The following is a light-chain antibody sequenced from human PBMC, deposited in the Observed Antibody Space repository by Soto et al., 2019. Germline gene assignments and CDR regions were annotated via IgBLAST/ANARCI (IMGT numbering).Light chain of an antibody. CDR1: QSVSSNY. V-gene: IGKV3-11*01. CDR2: DAS. J-gene: IGKJ5*01. Sequence: EIVLTQSPGTLSLSPGERATLSCMASQSVSSNYFAWYQQKPGQAPRLLIYDASNRATGIPARFSGSGSGTDFTLTISSLEPEDFAVYYCQQRSNWPPITFGQGTRLEIK. CDR3: QQRSNWPPIT.